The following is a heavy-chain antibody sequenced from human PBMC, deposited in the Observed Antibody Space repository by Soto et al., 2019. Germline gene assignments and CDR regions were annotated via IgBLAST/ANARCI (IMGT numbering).Heavy chain of an antibody. V-gene: IGHV3-23*01. Sequence: EVQLLESGGDLVQPGGSLRLSCAASGFNVGAFAVNWVRQAPGKGLEWVSGISVSDAFIYYADSVRGRFSISRDASENILYLQMNSLSVDDTALYYCTRETVAAITGLDYWGPGTLVTVSS. CDR2: ISVSDAFI. D-gene: IGHD1-20*01. CDR1: GFNVGAFA. J-gene: IGHJ4*02. CDR3: TRETVAAITGLDY.